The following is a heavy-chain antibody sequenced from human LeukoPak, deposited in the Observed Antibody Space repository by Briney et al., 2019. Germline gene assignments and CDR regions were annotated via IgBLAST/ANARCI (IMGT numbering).Heavy chain of an antibody. Sequence: PGGSLRLSCAASGFTFSSYGMHWVRQAPGKGLEWVAVIWYDGSNKYYADSVKGRFTISRDNSKNTLYLQMNSLRAEDTAVYYCARDDHAAAGTNYWGQGTPVTVSS. CDR1: GFTFSSYG. J-gene: IGHJ4*02. CDR3: ARDDHAAAGTNY. D-gene: IGHD6-13*01. V-gene: IGHV3-33*01. CDR2: IWYDGSNK.